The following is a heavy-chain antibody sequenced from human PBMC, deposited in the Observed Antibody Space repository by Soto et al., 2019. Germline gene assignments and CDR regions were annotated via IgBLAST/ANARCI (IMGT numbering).Heavy chain of an antibody. J-gene: IGHJ4*02. Sequence: GGSLRLSCAASGFNFNTYWMYWVRQAPGKGLEWVANIDTDGSRKNYTDSVKGRFTMSRDNAKYSLTLQMNSLRAEDTAVYCCARNLPAGNPMQFDTWGQGALVTVSS. CDR3: ARNLPAGNPMQFDT. CDR2: IDTDGSRK. D-gene: IGHD6-13*01. CDR1: GFNFNTYW. V-gene: IGHV3-7*01.